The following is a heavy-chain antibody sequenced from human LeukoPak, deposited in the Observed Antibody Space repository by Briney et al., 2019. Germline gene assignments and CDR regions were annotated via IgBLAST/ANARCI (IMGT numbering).Heavy chain of an antibody. J-gene: IGHJ6*02. CDR1: GGSISSSSYY. D-gene: IGHD3-10*01. CDR2: IYYSGST. V-gene: IGHV4-39*07. Sequence: KASETLSLTCTVSGGSISSSSYYWGWIRQPPGKGLEWIGSIYYSGSTYYNPSLKSRVTISVDTSKNQFSLKLSSVTAADTAVYYCARDDRGYYYGSGLRGMDVWGQGTTVTVSS. CDR3: ARDDRGYYYGSGLRGMDV.